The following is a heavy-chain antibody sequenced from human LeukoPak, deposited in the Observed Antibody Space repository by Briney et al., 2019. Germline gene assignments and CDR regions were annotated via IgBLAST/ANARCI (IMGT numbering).Heavy chain of an antibody. D-gene: IGHD2-2*02. V-gene: IGHV1-69*05. J-gene: IGHJ6*03. CDR3: ARVALSMNIVVVRAAIQLYYYYMDV. CDR1: GGTFSSYA. Sequence: SVKVSCKASGGTFSSYAISWVRQAPGQGLEWMGGIIPIFGTANYAQKFQGRVTITTDESTSTAYMELSSLRSEDTAVYYCARVALSMNIVVVRAAIQLYYYYMDVWGKGTTVTVSS. CDR2: IIPIFGTA.